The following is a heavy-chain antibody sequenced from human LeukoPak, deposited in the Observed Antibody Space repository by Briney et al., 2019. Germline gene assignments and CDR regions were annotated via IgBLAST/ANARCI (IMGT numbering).Heavy chain of an antibody. Sequence: ASVKVSCKASGYTFTGYYMHWVRQAPGQGLEWMGWINPNSGGTNYAQKFQGRVTMTRDTSISTAYMELSRLRSDDTAVYYCARGHYDSSGFFDYWGQGTLVTVSS. J-gene: IGHJ4*02. V-gene: IGHV1-2*02. D-gene: IGHD3-22*01. CDR3: ARGHYDSSGFFDY. CDR2: INPNSGGT. CDR1: GYTFTGYY.